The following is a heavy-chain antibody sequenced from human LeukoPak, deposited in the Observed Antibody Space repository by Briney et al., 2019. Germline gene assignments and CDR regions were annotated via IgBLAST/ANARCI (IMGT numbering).Heavy chain of an antibody. V-gene: IGHV4-31*03. Sequence: SETLSLTCTVAGGSTSSGGYYWSWIPQHPGKGLEWIGYINYNGVTYYNPSLKSRLTISVVDTSKNQFSLRLNSVTVADTAVYYCARSDYVWGNYRPIPDYWGQGTLVTVSP. CDR1: GGSTSSGGYY. J-gene: IGHJ4*02. D-gene: IGHD3-16*02. CDR2: INYNGVT. CDR3: ARSDYVWGNYRPIPDY.